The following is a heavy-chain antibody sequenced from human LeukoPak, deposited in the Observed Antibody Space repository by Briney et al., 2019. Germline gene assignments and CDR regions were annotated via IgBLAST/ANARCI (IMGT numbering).Heavy chain of an antibody. Sequence: SETLSLTCNVSGDSITRYYWNWIRQPPGEGLEWIGNIYYSGSTNYNPSLKSRVTISVDTSKNQLSLKLNSVTAADTAVYYCARGSTGWDKFDIWGQGTMVTVSS. CDR1: GDSITRYY. V-gene: IGHV4-59*01. J-gene: IGHJ3*02. D-gene: IGHD6-19*01. CDR3: ARGSTGWDKFDI. CDR2: IYYSGST.